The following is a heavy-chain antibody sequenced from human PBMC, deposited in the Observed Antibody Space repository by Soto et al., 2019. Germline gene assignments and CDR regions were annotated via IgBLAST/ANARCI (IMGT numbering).Heavy chain of an antibody. J-gene: IGHJ3*02. V-gene: IGHV1-69*13. D-gene: IGHD2-2*01. CDR2: IIPTFGTA. CDR1: GGTFSSYA. CDR3: ARSYCSSTSCYLPHAAFDI. Sequence: PSVKVSCKASGGTFSSYAISWVRQAPGQGLEWMGGIIPTFGTANYAQKFQGRVTITADESTSTAYMELSSLRSEDTAVYYCARSYCSSTSCYLPHAAFDIWGQGTMVTVSS.